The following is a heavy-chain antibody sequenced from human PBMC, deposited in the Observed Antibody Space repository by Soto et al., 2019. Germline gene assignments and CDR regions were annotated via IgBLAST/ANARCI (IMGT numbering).Heavy chain of an antibody. V-gene: IGHV4-34*01. J-gene: IGHJ5*02. Sequence: ETLSLTCAVYGGSFSGYYWSWIRQPPGKGLEWIGEINHSGSTNYNPSLKSRVTISVDTSKNQFSLKLSSVTAADTAVYYCARSRNYYGSGSYSPWGQGTLVTVSS. CDR1: GGSFSGYY. CDR3: ARSRNYYGSGSYSP. CDR2: INHSGST. D-gene: IGHD3-10*01.